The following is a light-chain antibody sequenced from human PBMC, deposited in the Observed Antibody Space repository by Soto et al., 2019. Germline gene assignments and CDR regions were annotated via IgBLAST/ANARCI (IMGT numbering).Light chain of an antibody. J-gene: IGKJ3*01. CDR2: GAS. Sequence: EIVLTQSPGTLSLSPGERATLSCRASQSVSSSYLAWYQQKPGQAPRLLIYGASSRATGIPDRFSGSGSGTDFTLTISRLEPEDFVVYSCQQYGSSLLFTFGPGTKVDIK. CDR3: QQYGSSLLFT. CDR1: QSVSSSY. V-gene: IGKV3-20*01.